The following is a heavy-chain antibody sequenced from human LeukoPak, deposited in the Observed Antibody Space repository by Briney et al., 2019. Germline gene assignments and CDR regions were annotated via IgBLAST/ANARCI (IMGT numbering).Heavy chain of an antibody. J-gene: IGHJ5*02. Sequence: ASVKVSCKVSGYTLTELSMHWVRQAPGKGLVWMGGFDPEDGETIYAQKFQSRVTMTEDTSTDTAYMELSGLRSEDTAVYYCATAERWFDPWGQGTLVTVSS. CDR1: GYTLTELS. D-gene: IGHD1-1*01. CDR3: ATAERWFDP. V-gene: IGHV1-24*01. CDR2: FDPEDGET.